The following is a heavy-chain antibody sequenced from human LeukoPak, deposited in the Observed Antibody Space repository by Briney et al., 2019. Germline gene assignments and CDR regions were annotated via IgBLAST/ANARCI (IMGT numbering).Heavy chain of an antibody. V-gene: IGHV3-30*18. CDR1: GFTFSSYG. J-gene: IGHJ4*02. CDR2: ISYDGSNK. D-gene: IGHD4-17*01. Sequence: GGSLRLSCAASGFTFSSYGMHWVRQAPGKGLEWVAVISYDGSNKYYADSVKGRFTISRDNSKNTLYLQMNSLRAEDTAVYYCAKDYNFYGDYVVVGSYFDYWGQGTPVTVSS. CDR3: AKDYNFYGDYVVVGSYFDY.